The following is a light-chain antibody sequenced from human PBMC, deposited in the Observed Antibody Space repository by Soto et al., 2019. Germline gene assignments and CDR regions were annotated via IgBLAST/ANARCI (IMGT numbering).Light chain of an antibody. CDR3: TSYTSSTTFYV. CDR2: DVS. Sequence: QSALTQPASVSGSPGQSIAISCTGVRTDVADGYDYVSWYQQHPGQAPQLIIYDVSNRPSGVSDRFSGSKSGNTASLTISALQAGDEDEYYCTSYTSSTTFYVFGTGTKVTVL. V-gene: IGLV2-14*03. CDR1: RTDVADGYDY. J-gene: IGLJ1*01.